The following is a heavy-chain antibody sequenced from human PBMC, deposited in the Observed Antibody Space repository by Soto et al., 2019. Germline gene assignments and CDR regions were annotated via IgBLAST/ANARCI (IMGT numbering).Heavy chain of an antibody. V-gene: IGHV3-23*01. CDR2: ISGSGGST. Sequence: PGGSLRLSCAASGFTFSSYAMSWVRQAPGKGLEWVSAISGSGGSTYYADSVKGRFTISRDNSKNTLYLQMNSLRAEDTAVYYCANDGPTYCSGGSCYPDYWGQGTLVTVSS. J-gene: IGHJ4*02. CDR3: ANDGPTYCSGGSCYPDY. CDR1: GFTFSSYA. D-gene: IGHD2-15*01.